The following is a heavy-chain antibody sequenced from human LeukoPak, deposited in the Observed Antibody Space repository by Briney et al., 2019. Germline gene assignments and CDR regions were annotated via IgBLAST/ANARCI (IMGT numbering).Heavy chain of an antibody. CDR2: ISSSSSYI. D-gene: IGHD3-3*01. CDR1: GFTFSSYS. J-gene: IGHJ4*02. V-gene: IGHV3-21*01. Sequence: GGSLRLSCAASGFTFSSYSMNWVRQAPGKGLEWVSSISSSSSYIYYADSVKGRFTISRDNAKNSLYLQMNSLRAEDTAVYYCAREDGFLEGENDYWGQGTLVTVPS. CDR3: AREDGFLEGENDY.